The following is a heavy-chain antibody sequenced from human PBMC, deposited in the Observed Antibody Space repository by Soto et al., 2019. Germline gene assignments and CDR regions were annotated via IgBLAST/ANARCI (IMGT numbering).Heavy chain of an antibody. V-gene: IGHV4-31*03. CDR3: ARVAGYNGYNWFDP. D-gene: IGHD3-10*01. CDR1: GGSISSGGYY. CDR2: IYYSGST. Sequence: SETLSLTCTVSGGSISSGGYYWSWIRQHPGKGLEWIGYIYYSGSTYYNPSLKSRVTISVDTSKNQFSLKLSSVTAADTAVYYCARVAGYNGYNWFDPWGQGTLVTVS. J-gene: IGHJ5*02.